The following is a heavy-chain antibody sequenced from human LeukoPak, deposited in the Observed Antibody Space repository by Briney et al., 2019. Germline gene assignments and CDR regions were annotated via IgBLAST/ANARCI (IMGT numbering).Heavy chain of an antibody. CDR3: AKDLTYGDYAAFYY. D-gene: IGHD4-17*01. V-gene: IGHV3-9*01. Sequence: GGSLRLSCVASGFNFSNYALSWVRQAPRKGLEWVSGISWNSGSIGYADSVKGRFTISRDNAKNSLYLQMNSLRAEDTALYYCAKDLTYGDYAAFYYWGQGTLVTVSS. J-gene: IGHJ4*02. CDR2: ISWNSGSI. CDR1: GFNFSNYA.